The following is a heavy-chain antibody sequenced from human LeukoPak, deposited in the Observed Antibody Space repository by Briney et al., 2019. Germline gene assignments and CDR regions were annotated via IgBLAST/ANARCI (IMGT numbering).Heavy chain of an antibody. CDR3: ARDRSPDAFDI. CDR1: GFTVSSNY. D-gene: IGHD3-22*01. V-gene: IGHV3-66*02. CDR2: IYIGGNT. Sequence: PGGSLRLSCAASGFTVSSNYMNWVRQAPGKGPEWASAIYIGGNTYYADSVKGRFTISRDNSKNTLYLQMNSLRAEDTAVYYCARDRSPDAFDIWGHGTMVTVSS. J-gene: IGHJ3*02.